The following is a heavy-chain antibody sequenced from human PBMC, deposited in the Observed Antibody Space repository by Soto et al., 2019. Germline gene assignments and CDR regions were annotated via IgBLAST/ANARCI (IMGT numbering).Heavy chain of an antibody. D-gene: IGHD6-6*01. CDR1: GGSFSGYY. CDR3: ARDLLLAARLGYYYYGMDV. Sequence: PSETLSLTCAVYGGSFSGYYWSWIRQPPGKGLEWIGEINHSGSTNYNPSLKSRVTISVDTSKNQFSLKLSSVTAADTAVYYCARDLLLAARLGYYYYGMDVWGQGTTVTVSS. J-gene: IGHJ6*02. V-gene: IGHV4-34*01. CDR2: INHSGST.